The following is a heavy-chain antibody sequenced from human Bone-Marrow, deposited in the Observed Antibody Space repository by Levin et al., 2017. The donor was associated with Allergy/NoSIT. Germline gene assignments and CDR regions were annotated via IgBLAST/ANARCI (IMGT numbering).Heavy chain of an antibody. CDR1: GYTFINYD. CDR3: ARSGGAMAGTF. CDR2: VNPKNGNT. V-gene: IGHV1-8*01. Sequence: GESLKISCRASGYTFINYDINWVRQATGQGLEWVGRVNPKNGNTWYAQRFQGRVTMTSNTATSTAYMELGTLTSEDTAVYYCARSGGAMAGTFWGQGSLVTVSS. J-gene: IGHJ4*02. D-gene: IGHD6-19*01.